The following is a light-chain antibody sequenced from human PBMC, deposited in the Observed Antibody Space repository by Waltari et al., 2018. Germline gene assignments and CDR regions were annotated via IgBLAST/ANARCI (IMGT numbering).Light chain of an antibody. Sequence: QSALTQPASVSASPGQSITIPCSGTASDVGGRDSVSWYQQYPDKAPRLILFYVSNRPSWVSDRFSGSKSGNAASLTISGLQTEDEADYYCVSYTTTYSWVFGGGTKLTVL. V-gene: IGLV2-14*03. CDR1: ASDVGGRDS. CDR2: YVS. J-gene: IGLJ3*02. CDR3: VSYTTTYSWV.